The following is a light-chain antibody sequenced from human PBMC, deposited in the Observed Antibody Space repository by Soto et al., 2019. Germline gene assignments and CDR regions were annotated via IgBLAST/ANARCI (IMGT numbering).Light chain of an antibody. Sequence: EIVMTQSPATLSVSPEEGATLSCRASQSVSSNLAWYQQKPGQAPRLLIYGASTRATGTPARFSGSGSGTEFTLTISSLHSEDFAVYYCQQYDNWPCTFGQGTKLEIK. CDR2: GAS. CDR1: QSVSSN. V-gene: IGKV3-15*01. J-gene: IGKJ2*02. CDR3: QQYDNWPCT.